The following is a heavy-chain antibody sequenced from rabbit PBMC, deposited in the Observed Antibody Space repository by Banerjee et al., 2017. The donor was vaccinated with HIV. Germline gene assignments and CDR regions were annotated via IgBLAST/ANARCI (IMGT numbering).Heavy chain of an antibody. J-gene: IGHJ4*01. CDR3: ARSIYGDFYFNL. CDR1: GFSFSSSYW. V-gene: IGHV1S40*01. D-gene: IGHD2-1*01. CDR2: IYAGSSGGT. Sequence: QSLEESGGDLVKPGASLTLTCTASGFSFSSSYWICWVRQAPGKGLEWIACIYAGSSGGTYYASWAKGRFTISKTSSTTVTLQMTSLTAADTATYFCARSIYGDFYFNLWGPGTLVTVS.